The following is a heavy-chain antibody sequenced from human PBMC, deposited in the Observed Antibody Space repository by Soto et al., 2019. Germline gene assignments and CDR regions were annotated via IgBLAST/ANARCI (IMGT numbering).Heavy chain of an antibody. Sequence: QVQLVESGGGVVQPGRSLRLSCAASGFTFSSYGMHWVRQAPGKGLEWVAVISYDGSNKYYADSVKGRFTISRDNSKNTLYLELNTLRAEETAVYYCAKYREGGYDWGAFDYWGQGTLVTVCS. CDR2: ISYDGSNK. D-gene: IGHD5-12*01. CDR3: AKYREGGYDWGAFDY. V-gene: IGHV3-30*18. J-gene: IGHJ4*02. CDR1: GFTFSSYG.